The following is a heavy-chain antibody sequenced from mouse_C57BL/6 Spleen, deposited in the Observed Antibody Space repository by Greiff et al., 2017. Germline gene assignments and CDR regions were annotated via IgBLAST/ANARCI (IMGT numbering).Heavy chain of an antibody. J-gene: IGHJ2*01. CDR3: ADAITTVVCSG. Sequence: VQLQQSGAELARPGASVKLSCKASGYTFTSYGISWVKQRPGQGLEWIGEIYPRSGNTYYNEKFKGKDTLTADKSSSTAYMELRSLTSEDSSVXVWADAITTVVCSGWGQGTTLTVSA. D-gene: IGHD1-1*01. CDR1: GYTFTSYG. V-gene: IGHV1-81*01. CDR2: IYPRSGNT.